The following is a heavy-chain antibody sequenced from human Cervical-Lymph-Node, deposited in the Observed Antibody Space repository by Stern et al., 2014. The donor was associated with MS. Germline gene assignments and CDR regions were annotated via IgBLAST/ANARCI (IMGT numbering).Heavy chain of an antibody. CDR1: GFTFRTYA. D-gene: IGHD3-10*01. CDR3: ARGGRGVGLEY. J-gene: IGHJ4*02. V-gene: IGHV3-30-3*01. Sequence: DQLVESGGGVVQPGRSLSLSCVASGFTFRTYAMHWVRQAPGKGLEWVTLVSYDGTQRTSTDSVKARFTISRDTSKNTLYLHMNSLRDEDTAVYFCARGGRGVGLEYWGQGALVTVSS. CDR2: VSYDGTQR.